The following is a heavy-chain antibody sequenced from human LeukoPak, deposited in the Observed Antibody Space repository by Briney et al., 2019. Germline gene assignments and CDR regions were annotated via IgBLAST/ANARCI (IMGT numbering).Heavy chain of an antibody. J-gene: IGHJ6*03. CDR1: GYTFTYYG. Sequence: ASVKVSCKASGYTFTYYGISWVRQAPGQGLEWMGWISTYNGNTDYAQKFQGRVTMTTETSTSTAYMELRSLRSDDTAMYYCARTSHYYYYYYMDVWDKGTTVTVSS. V-gene: IGHV1-18*01. CDR2: ISTYNGNT. CDR3: ARTSHYYYYYYMDV.